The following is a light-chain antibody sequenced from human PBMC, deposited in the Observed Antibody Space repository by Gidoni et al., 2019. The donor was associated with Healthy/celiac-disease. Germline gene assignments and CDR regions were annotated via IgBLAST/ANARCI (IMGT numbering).Light chain of an antibody. CDR3: QQFNNYPQT. V-gene: IGKV1D-13*01. Sequence: AIQLTQSPSSLSASVGDRVTITCRASQGIGSALAWYQQKPGKAPKLLIYDASSLESGVPSRFSGSGSGTDFTLTISSLQPEDFATYYCQQFNNYPQTFGQGTRLEIK. CDR2: DAS. CDR1: QGIGSA. J-gene: IGKJ5*01.